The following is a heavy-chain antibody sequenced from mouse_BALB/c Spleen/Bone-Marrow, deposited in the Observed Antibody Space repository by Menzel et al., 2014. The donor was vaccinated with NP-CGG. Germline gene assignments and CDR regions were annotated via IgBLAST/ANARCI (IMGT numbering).Heavy chain of an antibody. CDR2: FYPGSGTT. CDR3: TKSNYSFDY. CDR1: GYTFINYW. V-gene: IGHV1S22*01. D-gene: IGHD2-5*01. J-gene: IGHJ2*01. Sequence: LQQSGSELVRPGASVKLSCKASGYTFINYWIHWVKQRPGQGLEWIGNFYPGSGTTNYDEKFKTKATLTVDTFSSTAYMQRSSLTPEDSAVYYCTKSNYSFDYWGQGTTLTVS.